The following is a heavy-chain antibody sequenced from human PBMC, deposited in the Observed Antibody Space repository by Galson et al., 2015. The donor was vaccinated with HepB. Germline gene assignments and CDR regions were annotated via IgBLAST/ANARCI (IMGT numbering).Heavy chain of an antibody. J-gene: IGHJ4*02. CDR1: GFTFSTYW. CDR2: INFDGSST. CDR3: ARDDSGSYYPYFDY. D-gene: IGHD1-26*01. Sequence: SLRLSCAASGFTFSTYWMHWVRQAPGKGLVWVARINFDGSSTTYADSVKGRFTIPRDNAKNTLYLQMNSLRAEDTAVYYCARDDSGSYYPYFDYWGQGTLVAVSS. V-gene: IGHV3-74*01.